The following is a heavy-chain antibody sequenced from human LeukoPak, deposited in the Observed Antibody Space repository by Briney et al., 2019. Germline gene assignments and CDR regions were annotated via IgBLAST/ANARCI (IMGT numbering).Heavy chain of an antibody. CDR3: ARDGYYDSSGYFSDLFFDY. V-gene: IGHV3-11*01. J-gene: IGHJ4*02. CDR2: ISSSGSTI. Sequence: KSGGSLRLSCADSGFTFSDYYMGWIRQAPGKGLEWVSYISSSGSTIYYADSVKGRFTISRDNAKNSLYLQMNSLRAEDTAVYYCARDGYYDSSGYFSDLFFDYWGQGTLVTVSS. D-gene: IGHD3-22*01. CDR1: GFTFSDYY.